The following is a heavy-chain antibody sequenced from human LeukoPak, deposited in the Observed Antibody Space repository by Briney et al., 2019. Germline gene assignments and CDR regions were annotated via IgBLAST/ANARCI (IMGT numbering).Heavy chain of an antibody. J-gene: IGHJ2*01. CDR3: ARSPVTTIYWYFGL. CDR2: IYSSGST. V-gene: IGHV4-4*07. CDR1: GGSISDYY. Sequence: SETLSLTCTVSGGSISDYYWSWIRQPAGKGLEWIGRIYSSGSTNYNPPLRGRVTMSLDTSTNHFSLRLYSVTAADTAVYYCARSPVTTIYWYFGLWGRGTLVTVSS. D-gene: IGHD4-17*01.